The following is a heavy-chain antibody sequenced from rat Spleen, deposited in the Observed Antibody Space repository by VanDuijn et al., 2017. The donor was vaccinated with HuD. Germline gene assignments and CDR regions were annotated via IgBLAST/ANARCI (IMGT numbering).Heavy chain of an antibody. CDR3: AVSGYGY. Sequence: EVQLQESGPGLVKPSQSLSLTCSVTGYSITSSYRWNWIRKFPGNKLEWMGYINSAGSTNYNPSLKSRISITRDTSKNQFFLQVNSVSTEDTATYYCAVSGYGYWGQGVMVTVSS. CDR1: GYSITSSYR. D-gene: IGHD4-3*01. J-gene: IGHJ2*01. V-gene: IGHV3-3*01. CDR2: INSAGST.